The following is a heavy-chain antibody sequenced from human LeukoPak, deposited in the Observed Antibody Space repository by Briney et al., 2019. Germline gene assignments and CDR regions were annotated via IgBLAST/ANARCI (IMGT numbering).Heavy chain of an antibody. CDR1: GFTFSSYS. CDR3: AKDSDAAGTIGYYFDY. V-gene: IGHV3-30*02. CDR2: IRYDGSNK. D-gene: IGHD6-13*01. J-gene: IGHJ4*02. Sequence: GGSLRLSCAASGFTFSSYSMNWVRQAPGKGLEWVAFIRYDGSNKYYADSVKGRFTISRDNSKNTLYLQMNSLRAEDTAVYHCAKDSDAAGTIGYYFDYWGQGNLVTVSS.